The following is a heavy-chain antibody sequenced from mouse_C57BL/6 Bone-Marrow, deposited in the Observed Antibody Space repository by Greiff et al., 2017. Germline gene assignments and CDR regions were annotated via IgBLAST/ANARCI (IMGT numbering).Heavy chain of an antibody. Sequence: VNLVESGAELARPGASVKLSCKASGYTFTSYGISWVKQRTGQGLEWIGEIYPRSGNTYYNEKFKGKATLTADKSSSTAYMELRSLTSEDSAVYFCARDITTVARFAYWGQGTLVTVSA. CDR3: ARDITTVARFAY. V-gene: IGHV1-81*01. D-gene: IGHD1-1*01. CDR2: IYPRSGNT. J-gene: IGHJ3*01. CDR1: GYTFTSYG.